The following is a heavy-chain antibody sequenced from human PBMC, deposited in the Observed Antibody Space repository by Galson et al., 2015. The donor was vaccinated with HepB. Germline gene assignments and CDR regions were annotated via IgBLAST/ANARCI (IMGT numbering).Heavy chain of an antibody. CDR1: GDSVSSNSAA. D-gene: IGHD5-18*01. CDR2: TYYRSKWYN. V-gene: IGHV6-1*01. CDR3: AREIAMAPHPDYYYYGMDV. Sequence: CAISGDSVSSNSAAWNWIRQSPSRGLEWLGRTYYRSKWYNDYAVSVKSRITINPDTSKNQFSLQLNSVTPEDTAVYYCAREIAMAPHPDYYYYGMDVWGQGTLVTVSS. J-gene: IGHJ6*02.